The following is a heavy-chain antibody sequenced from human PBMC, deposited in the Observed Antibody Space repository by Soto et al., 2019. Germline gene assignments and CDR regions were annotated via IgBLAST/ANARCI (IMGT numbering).Heavy chain of an antibody. D-gene: IGHD1-26*01. CDR3: ARDREQLGVSVNYGLDV. CDR1: GGTFSTYA. V-gene: IGHV1-69*01. CDR2: IIPLFGTP. Sequence: QVQLVQSGAEVKKPGSSVKVSCKASGGTFSTYAVNWVRQVPGQGLEWMGGIIPLFGTPSYAQRFQGRVTIIADESTSTAYLEMISLRSEDTAVYYCARDREQLGVSVNYGLDVWGQGTTVTVSS. J-gene: IGHJ6*02.